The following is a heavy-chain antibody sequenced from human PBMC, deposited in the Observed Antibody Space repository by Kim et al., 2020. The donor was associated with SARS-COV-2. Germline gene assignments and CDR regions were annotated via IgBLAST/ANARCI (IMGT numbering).Heavy chain of an antibody. CDR3: AKDQALDDA. V-gene: IGHV3-23*01. Sequence: GGSLRLSCAAFGLTFSSSDMSWVRQALGKGLEWVSAISASGFSTYYTNSVKGRFTISRDDSNNTLYLHMKNLRTDDTAVYYCAKDQALDDAWGQGTRVT. CDR2: ISASGFST. J-gene: IGHJ5*02. CDR1: GLTFSSSD.